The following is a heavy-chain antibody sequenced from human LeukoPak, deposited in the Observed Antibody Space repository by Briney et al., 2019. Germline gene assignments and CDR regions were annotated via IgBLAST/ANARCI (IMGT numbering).Heavy chain of an antibody. V-gene: IGHV3-48*04. J-gene: IGHJ6*04. CDR2: ISSSGSTI. Sequence: GGSLRLSCAASGFTFSSYSMNWVRQAPGKGLEWVSAISSSGSTIYYADSVKGRFTISRDNAKNSLYLQMNSLRAEDTAVYYCAELGITMIGGVWGKGTTVTISS. CDR1: GFTFSSYS. CDR3: AELGITMIGGV. D-gene: IGHD3-10*02.